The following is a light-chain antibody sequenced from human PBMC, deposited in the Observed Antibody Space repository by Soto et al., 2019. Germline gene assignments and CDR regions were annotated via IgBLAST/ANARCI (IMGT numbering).Light chain of an antibody. CDR2: GAS. CDR1: QRVSSSY. V-gene: IGKV3-20*01. Sequence: EIVLTQSPGTLSLSPGDRATLSCRASQRVSSSYLAWYQQKPGQAPRLLIYGASNRATGIPARFSGSGFGTDFTLTISRLEPEDFAVYYCQQYGSSPLFSFGPGTKVDVK. CDR3: QQYGSSPLFS. J-gene: IGKJ3*01.